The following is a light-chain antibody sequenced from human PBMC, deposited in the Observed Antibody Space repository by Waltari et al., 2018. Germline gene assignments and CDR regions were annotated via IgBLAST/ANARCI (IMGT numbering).Light chain of an antibody. CDR2: KAS. CDR1: QSIYKW. J-gene: IGKJ1*01. V-gene: IGKV1-5*03. CDR3: QQYTTYPET. Sequence: DIQMTQSPSTLSASVGETVILTCRASQSIYKWLAWYQQKPGKVPKLFIWKASNLQSGVPSRFSGSGSGTDFSLTISSVQPDDFATYYCQQYTTYPETFGQGTKVEIK.